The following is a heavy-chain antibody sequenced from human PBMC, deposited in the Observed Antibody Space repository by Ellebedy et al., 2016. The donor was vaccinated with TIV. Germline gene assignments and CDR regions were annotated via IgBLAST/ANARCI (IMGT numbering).Heavy chain of an antibody. CDR2: INPSGGST. CDR1: GYTFTSYY. CDR3: ASAFYYDSSGYYWAYNWFDP. D-gene: IGHD3-22*01. V-gene: IGHV1-46*01. Sequence: ASVKVSXKASGYTFTSYYMHWVRQAPGQGLEWMGIINPSGGSTSYAQKFQGRVTMTRDTSTSTAYMELSSLRSEDTAVYYCASAFYYDSSGYYWAYNWFDPWGQGTLVTVSS. J-gene: IGHJ5*02.